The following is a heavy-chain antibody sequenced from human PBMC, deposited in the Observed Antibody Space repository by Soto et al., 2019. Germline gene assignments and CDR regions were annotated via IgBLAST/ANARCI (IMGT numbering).Heavy chain of an antibody. D-gene: IGHD2-2*02. J-gene: IGHJ6*02. CDR1: GFSFSDYF. V-gene: IGHV1-8*02. CDR2: MNPNSGNT. Sequence: ASVKVSCKASGFSFSDYFMHWVRQAPGQGLEWMGWMNPNSGNTGYAQKFQGRVTMTRNTSISTAYMELSSLRSEDTAVYYCARVRIVVVPAAIHGGYYYGMDVWGQGTTVTVSS. CDR3: ARVRIVVVPAAIHGGYYYGMDV.